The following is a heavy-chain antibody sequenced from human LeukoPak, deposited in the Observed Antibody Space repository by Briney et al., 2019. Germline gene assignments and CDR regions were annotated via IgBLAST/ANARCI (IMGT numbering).Heavy chain of an antibody. J-gene: IGHJ4*02. CDR1: GFTFSNAW. CDR3: TTHMVRGVLGLDY. Sequence: GSLRLSCAASGFTFSNAWMSWVRQAPGKGLEWVGRIKSKTDGGTTDYAAPVKGRFTISRDDSKNTLYLQMNSLKTEDTAVYYCTTHMVRGVLGLDYWGQGTLVTVSS. D-gene: IGHD3-10*01. CDR2: IKSKTDGGTT. V-gene: IGHV3-15*01.